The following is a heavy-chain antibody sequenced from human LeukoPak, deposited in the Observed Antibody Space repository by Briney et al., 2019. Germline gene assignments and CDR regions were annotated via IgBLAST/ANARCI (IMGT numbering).Heavy chain of an antibody. CDR2: IHIDGTT. Sequence: VESLGLSCAASGITVSNNYMNWVRQAPGKGLKWVSVIHIDGTTYYADSVKGRFTISRDNSKNTAYLLINSLRPEDTALYYCASGSDSSYWGQGTLVTVSS. D-gene: IGHD6-19*01. J-gene: IGHJ4*02. CDR1: GITVSNNY. CDR3: ASGSDSSY. V-gene: IGHV3-66*02.